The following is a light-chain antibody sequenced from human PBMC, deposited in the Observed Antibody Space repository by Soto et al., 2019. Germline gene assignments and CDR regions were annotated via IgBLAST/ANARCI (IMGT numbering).Light chain of an antibody. CDR3: QQYGSSLSIT. J-gene: IGKJ5*01. CDR2: GAS. V-gene: IGKV3-20*01. CDR1: QSVSNNY. Sequence: EIVLTQSLCTLSLCPGERATLSCRASQSVSNNYLAWYQQKPGQAPRLLIYGASNRATGIPDRFSGSGSGTDFTLTISRLEPEDFAVYYCQQYGSSLSITFGQGTRLEIK.